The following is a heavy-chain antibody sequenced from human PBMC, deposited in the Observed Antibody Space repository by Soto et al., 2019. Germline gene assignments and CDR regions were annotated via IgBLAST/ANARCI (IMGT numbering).Heavy chain of an antibody. J-gene: IGHJ4*02. CDR2: ISGSGDRT. V-gene: IGHV3-23*01. Sequence: VQLLESGGGLVQPGGSLRLSCAASGFTFSSHAMSWVRQAPGKGLEWVLSISGSGDRTNYADSVKGRFTISRDNSKNTVYLQTNSLRVEDTAVYYCAKMGDSSASDFFDYWGQGTLVTVSS. CDR1: GFTFSSHA. CDR3: AKMGDSSASDFFDY. D-gene: IGHD3-22*01.